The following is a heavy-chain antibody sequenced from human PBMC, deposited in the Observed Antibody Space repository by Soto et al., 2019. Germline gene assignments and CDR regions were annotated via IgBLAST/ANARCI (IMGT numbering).Heavy chain of an antibody. D-gene: IGHD2-15*01. CDR3: AYLPCSGGSCYWFSYSGMDV. CDR2: IYWDDDK. Sequence: QITLKESGPTLVKPTQTRTLTCTFSGFSLSTSGVGVAWIRQPPGKALEWLALIYWDDDKRYRPSLETGLTITKDTSKNQVVLTMTNMDSVDTATYYCAYLPCSGGSCYWFSYSGMDVWGQGTTVTVSS. CDR1: GFSLSTSGVG. J-gene: IGHJ6*02. V-gene: IGHV2-5*02.